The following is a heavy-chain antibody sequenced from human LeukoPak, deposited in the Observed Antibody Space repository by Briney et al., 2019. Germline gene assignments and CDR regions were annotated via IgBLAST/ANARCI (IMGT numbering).Heavy chain of an antibody. CDR2: ISGSGGST. J-gene: IGHJ4*02. Sequence: PGGSLRLSCAASGFTFSSYAMSWVRQAPGKGLEWVSSISGSGGSTYYADSVKGWFTISRDNSKNTLYLQMNSLRAEDTAVYYCAKKVAVAGKKDAPFDYWGQGTLVTVSS. V-gene: IGHV3-23*01. D-gene: IGHD6-19*01. CDR3: AKKVAVAGKKDAPFDY. CDR1: GFTFSSYA.